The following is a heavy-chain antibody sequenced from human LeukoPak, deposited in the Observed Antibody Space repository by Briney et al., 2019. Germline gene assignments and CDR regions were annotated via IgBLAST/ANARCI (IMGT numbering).Heavy chain of an antibody. CDR1: GDSVSSNGVA. D-gene: IGHD1-14*01. CDR3: TRGRNSAFDY. J-gene: IGHJ4*02. CDR2: TYYGSKWSN. Sequence: SQTLSLTCVISGDSVSSNGVAWNWVRQSLSRGLEWLGRTYYGSKWSNDYALSVKSQITINPDTSKNQFSLQLNSVTPEDTAVYYCTRGRNSAFDYWGQGTLVTVSS. V-gene: IGHV6-1*01.